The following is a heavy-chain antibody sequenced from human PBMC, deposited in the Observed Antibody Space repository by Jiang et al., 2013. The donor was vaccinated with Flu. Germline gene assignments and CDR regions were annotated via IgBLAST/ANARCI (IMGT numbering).Heavy chain of an antibody. CDR2: VAYDGNNK. Sequence: PGRSLRLSCAASGFTFNSYAMHWVRQAPGKGLEWVAVVAYDGNNKYYADSVKGRFTISRDNSKNTLYLQMNSLRTEDTAVYYCVRDERPYFDWSFGLSDYWGQGTLVTVSS. J-gene: IGHJ4*02. CDR1: GFTFNSYA. CDR3: VRDERPYFDWSFGLSDY. V-gene: IGHV3-30-3*01. D-gene: IGHD3-9*01.